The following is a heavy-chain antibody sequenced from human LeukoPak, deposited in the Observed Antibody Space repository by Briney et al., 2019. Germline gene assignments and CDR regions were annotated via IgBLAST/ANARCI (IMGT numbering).Heavy chain of an antibody. CDR3: ARVVPAARGYYYYYYYMDV. CDR2: IYYSGST. CDR1: GGSISSGSYY. J-gene: IGHJ6*03. D-gene: IGHD2-2*01. V-gene: IGHV4-39*01. Sequence: KASETLSLTCTVSGGSISSGSYYWGWIRQPPGKGLEWIGSIYYSGSTYYNPSLKSRVTISVDTSKNQFSLKLSSVTAADTAVYYCARVVPAARGYYYYYYYMDVWGKGTTVTVSS.